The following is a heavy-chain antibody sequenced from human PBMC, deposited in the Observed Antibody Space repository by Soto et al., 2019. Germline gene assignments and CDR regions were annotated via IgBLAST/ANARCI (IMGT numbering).Heavy chain of an antibody. V-gene: IGHV3-21*01. CDR3: ARGSLRIAAAGLFDY. CDR1: GFTFSSYS. Sequence: PGGSLRLSCAASGFTFSSYSMNWVRQAPGKGLEWVSSISSSSSYIYYADSVKGRFTISRDNAKNSLYLQMNSLRAEDTAVYYCARGSLRIAAAGLFDYWGQGTLVTVSS. J-gene: IGHJ4*02. CDR2: ISSSSSYI. D-gene: IGHD6-13*01.